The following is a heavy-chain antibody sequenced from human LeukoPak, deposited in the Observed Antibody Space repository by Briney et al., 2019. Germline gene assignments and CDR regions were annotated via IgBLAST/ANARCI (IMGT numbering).Heavy chain of an antibody. V-gene: IGHV1-46*01. CDR2: IKPSGGST. J-gene: IGHJ5*02. D-gene: IGHD3-3*01. CDR1: GYTFTSYY. Sequence: ASVKVSCKASGYTFTSYYMHWVRQAPGQGLEWMGIIKPSGGSTSYAQKFQGRVTMTRNMSTSTVYMELSSLRSEDTAVYYCARGDLTNWFAPWGEGTLVTVSS. CDR3: ARGDLTNWFAP.